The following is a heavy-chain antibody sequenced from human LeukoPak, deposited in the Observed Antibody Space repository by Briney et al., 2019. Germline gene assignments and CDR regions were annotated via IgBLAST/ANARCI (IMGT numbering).Heavy chain of an antibody. Sequence: GGSLRLSCAASGFTFSSYGMHWVRQAPGKGLQYVSAISRNGTRTFYADSVKDRFTISRDKSTKTLYLQMGSLRVEDMGVYYCVRDSFYTGYDRGFGYWGQGTLVTVS. V-gene: IGHV3-64*02. CDR3: VRDSFYTGYDRGFGY. CDR2: ISRNGTRT. D-gene: IGHD5-12*01. J-gene: IGHJ4*02. CDR1: GFTFSSYG.